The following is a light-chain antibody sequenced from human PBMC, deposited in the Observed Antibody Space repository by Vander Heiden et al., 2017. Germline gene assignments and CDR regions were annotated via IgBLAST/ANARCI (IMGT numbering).Light chain of an antibody. CDR2: STS. CDR1: PSVSSCF. CDR3: QQYDTSPRT. J-gene: IGKJ1*01. Sequence: EIVLTPSPGTLSVSPGERATLSCRASPSVSSCFFSWYQQQPGQAPRLLIDSTSTRATGTPDRFSGSGSGTDFTLTISRLEPEDFAVYYCQQYDTSPRTFGQGTKVEIK. V-gene: IGKV3-20*01.